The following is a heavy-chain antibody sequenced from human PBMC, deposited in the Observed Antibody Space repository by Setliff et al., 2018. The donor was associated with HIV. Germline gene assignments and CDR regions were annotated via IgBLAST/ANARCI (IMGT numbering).Heavy chain of an antibody. D-gene: IGHD5-12*01. Sequence: SVNVSCKASGGTFSGYGISWVRQAPGQGLEWMGGIIPIFDTTNYAQKFQGRVTITADESTSTAYMELSSLRSEDTAVYYCAKGPLYSGYDLDYYCYYMDVWGKGTTVTVSS. J-gene: IGHJ6*03. CDR1: GGTFSGYG. CDR2: IIPIFDTT. CDR3: AKGPLYSGYDLDYYCYYMDV. V-gene: IGHV1-69*13.